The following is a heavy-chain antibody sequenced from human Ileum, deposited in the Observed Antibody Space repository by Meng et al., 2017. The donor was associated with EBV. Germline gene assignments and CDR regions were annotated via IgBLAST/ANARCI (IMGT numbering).Heavy chain of an antibody. J-gene: IGHJ4*02. Sequence: QLPLPVPVPEPVSPSEALCPPYATSVSTISIGYVCVALRQSPEKGLGCIGEMYPTGPAYYNPSLKGRVSISIDKSKNQLSLKLNSVTAADTAVDYCVRGGTYYLSYWGQGSLVTVSS. D-gene: IGHD1-26*01. CDR2: MYPTGPA. V-gene: IGHV4/OR15-8*02. CDR3: VRGGTYYLSY. CDR1: VSTISIGYV.